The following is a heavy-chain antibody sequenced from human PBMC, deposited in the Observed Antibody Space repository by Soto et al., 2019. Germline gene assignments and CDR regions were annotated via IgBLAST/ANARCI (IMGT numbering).Heavy chain of an antibody. V-gene: IGHV4-39*01. CDR2: IYYSENT. CDR3: ARGRLSSTSWFDY. D-gene: IGHD2-2*01. CDR1: GGSISSSSNH. Sequence: SETLSLTCTVSGGSISSSSNHWGWIRQPPGKGLEWIGNIYYSENTYYNPSLKSRVTISVDTSKNQFSLRLTSVTAADTAVYYCARGRLSSTSWFDYWGQGTLVTVSS. J-gene: IGHJ4*02.